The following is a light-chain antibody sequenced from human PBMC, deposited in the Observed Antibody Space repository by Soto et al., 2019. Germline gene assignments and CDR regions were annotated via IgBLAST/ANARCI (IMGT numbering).Light chain of an antibody. CDR1: QSVSSD. CDR2: GAS. J-gene: IGKJ2*01. V-gene: IGKV3-15*01. CDR3: QQYYNWPPYT. Sequence: IVMTQSPATLSVSPGDRVTLSCRASQSVSSDLAWYQQRPGQAPRLLIYGASTRATGIPARFSGTGSGTEFTLTISSLQSEDFAIYYCQQYYNWPPYTFGQGTKLDFK.